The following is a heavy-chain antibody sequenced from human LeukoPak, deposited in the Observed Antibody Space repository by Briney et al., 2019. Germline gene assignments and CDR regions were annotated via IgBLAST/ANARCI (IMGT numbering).Heavy chain of an antibody. J-gene: IGHJ4*02. Sequence: SETLSLTCAVYGGSFSGYYWSWIRQPPGKGLEWIGEINHSGSTNYNPSLKSRVTISVDTSKNQFSLKLSSVTAADTAVYYCARRGAGKLAWGNTKTARNYFDYWGQGTLVTVSS. CDR1: GGSFSGYY. D-gene: IGHD2-21*02. CDR2: INHSGST. CDR3: ARRGAGKLAWGNTKTARNYFDY. V-gene: IGHV4-34*01.